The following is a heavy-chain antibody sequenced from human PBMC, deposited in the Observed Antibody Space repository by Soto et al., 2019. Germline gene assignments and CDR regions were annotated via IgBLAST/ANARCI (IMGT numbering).Heavy chain of an antibody. CDR1: GYSISSGYY. CDR3: ARAGSCSSTSCERDYYYYGMDV. CDR2: IYHSGST. V-gene: IGHV4-38-2*01. Sequence: SETLSLTCAVSGYSISSGYYWGLIRQPPGKGLEWIGSIYHSGSTYYNPSLKSRVTISVDTSKNQFSLKLSSVTAADTAVYYCARAGSCSSTSCERDYYYYGMDVWGQGTTVTVSS. D-gene: IGHD2-2*01. J-gene: IGHJ6*02.